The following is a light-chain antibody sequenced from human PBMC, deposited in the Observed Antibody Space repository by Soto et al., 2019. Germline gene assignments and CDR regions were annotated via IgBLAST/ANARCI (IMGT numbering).Light chain of an antibody. J-gene: IGLJ3*02. CDR3: SSYTSSSTWV. Sequence: QSALTQPASVSGSPGQSITISCTGTSSDVGSYNYVFWYQQHPGKAPKLMIYEVSNRPSGVSNRFSGSKSGNTASLTISGLQAEDEADYYCSSYTSSSTWVFGGGTQLTVL. V-gene: IGLV2-14*01. CDR2: EVS. CDR1: SSDVGSYNY.